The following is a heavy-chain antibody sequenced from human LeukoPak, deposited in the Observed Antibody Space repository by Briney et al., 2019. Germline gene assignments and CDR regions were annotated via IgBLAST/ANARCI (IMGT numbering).Heavy chain of an antibody. V-gene: IGHV4-59*11. J-gene: IGHJ4*02. CDR2: IYYSGST. D-gene: IGHD6-13*01. CDR3: ARGGLGSSWYAGYFDY. Sequence: SETLSLTCTVSGASISSHYWSWIRQPPGKGLEWIGYIYYSGSTNYNPSLKSRVTISVDTSKTQFSLKLSSVTAADTAVYYCARGGLGSSWYAGYFDYWGQGTLVTVPS. CDR1: GASISSHY.